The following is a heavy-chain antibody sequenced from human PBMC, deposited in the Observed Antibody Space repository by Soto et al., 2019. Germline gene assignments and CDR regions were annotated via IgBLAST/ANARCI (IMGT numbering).Heavy chain of an antibody. CDR3: ARAFAGFGAYWYFDL. CDR2: GYHSVSI. J-gene: IGHJ2*01. D-gene: IGHD3-16*01. CDR1: GGSITDYY. Sequence: LSLTCTVSGGSITDYYWSWIRQPPGKALEWIGYGYHSVSIHYNPSLKTRVTISVDTSENQFSLRLSSVTAANTAVYYCARAFAGFGAYWYFDLWGRGTLVTVSS. V-gene: IGHV4-59*01.